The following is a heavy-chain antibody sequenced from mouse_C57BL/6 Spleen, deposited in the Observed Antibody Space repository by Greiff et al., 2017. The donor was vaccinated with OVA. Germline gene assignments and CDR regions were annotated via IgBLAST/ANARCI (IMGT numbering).Heavy chain of an antibody. V-gene: IGHV1-69*01. J-gene: IGHJ2*01. CDR1: GYTFTSYW. CDR2: IDPSDSYT. D-gene: IGHD3-3*01. Sequence: VQLQQPGAELVMPGASVKLSCKASGYTFTSYWMHWVKQRPGQGLEWIGEIDPSDSYTNYNQKFKGKSTLTVDKSSSTAYMQLSSLTSEDSAVYYCARGRTARNYFDYWGQGTTLTVSS. CDR3: ARGRTARNYFDY.